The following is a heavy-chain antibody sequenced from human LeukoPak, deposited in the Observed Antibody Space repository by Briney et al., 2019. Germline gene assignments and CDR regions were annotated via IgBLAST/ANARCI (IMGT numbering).Heavy chain of an antibody. J-gene: IGHJ3*02. V-gene: IGHV3-7*01. CDR1: GFTFSSYS. CDR3: ARHRSGGSQDDAFDI. D-gene: IGHD2-15*01. Sequence: GGSLRLSCAASGFTFSSYSMHWVRQAPGKGLEWVGDIKQDGSEKYYVDSVKGRFTISRQNAKNSLFLQMNSLRAEDTAVYYCARHRSGGSQDDAFDIWGQGTLVTVSS. CDR2: IKQDGSEK.